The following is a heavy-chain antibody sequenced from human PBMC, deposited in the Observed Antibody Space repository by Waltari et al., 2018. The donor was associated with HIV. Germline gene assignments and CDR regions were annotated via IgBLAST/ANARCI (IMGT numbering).Heavy chain of an antibody. V-gene: IGHV1-3*01. Sequence: VHLEQSGAEVKRPGASVRISCKPSGYVFDKFALHWMRQAPGQRPEWMGWITPRDGNTTYSHKFLGRFSITRDTLAGIVFMDLRDLKSEDTAVYFCARQAVDLWGQGTLVTVS. J-gene: IGHJ5*02. CDR2: ITPRDGNT. CDR1: GYVFDKFA. CDR3: ARQAVDL.